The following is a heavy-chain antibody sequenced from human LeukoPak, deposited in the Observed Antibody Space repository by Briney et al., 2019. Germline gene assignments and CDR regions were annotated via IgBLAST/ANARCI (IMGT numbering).Heavy chain of an antibody. J-gene: IGHJ4*02. CDR1: GYTFTGYY. V-gene: IGHV1-2*04. CDR2: INPNSGGT. CDR3: ARGRYDFWSGVSPFDY. D-gene: IGHD3-3*01. Sequence: ASVKVSRKASGYTFTGYYMHWVRQAPGQGLEWVGWINPNSGGTNYAQKFQGWVTMTRDTSISTAYMELSRLRSDDTAVYYCARGRYDFWSGVSPFDYWGQGTLVTVSS.